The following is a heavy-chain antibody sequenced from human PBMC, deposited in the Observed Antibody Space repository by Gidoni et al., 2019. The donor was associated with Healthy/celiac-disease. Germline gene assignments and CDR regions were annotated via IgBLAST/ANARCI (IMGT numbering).Heavy chain of an antibody. CDR1: GGSISSGSYY. Sequence: QVQLQESGPGLVKPSQTLSLTCPVSGGSISSGSYYWSWIRQPAGKGLEWIGRIYTSGSTNYNPSLKSRVTISVDTSKNQFSLKLSSVTAADTAVYYCARAENYYGSGGYYYYMDVWGKGTTVTVSS. J-gene: IGHJ6*03. CDR3: ARAENYYGSGGYYYYMDV. V-gene: IGHV4-61*02. D-gene: IGHD3-10*01. CDR2: IYTSGST.